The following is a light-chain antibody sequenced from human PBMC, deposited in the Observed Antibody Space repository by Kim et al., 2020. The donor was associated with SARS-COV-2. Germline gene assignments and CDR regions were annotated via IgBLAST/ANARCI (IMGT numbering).Light chain of an antibody. CDR2: AAS. Sequence: DIQMTQSPSSLSASVGDRVTMTCRASEDINNYLAWYKQKPGKVPELLIYAASTLRSGVPSRFSGSGSGTDFTLTISGLQPEDVAVYYCQKYNSVPPLTFGGGTKVDIK. V-gene: IGKV1-27*01. CDR1: EDINNY. CDR3: QKYNSVPPLT. J-gene: IGKJ4*01.